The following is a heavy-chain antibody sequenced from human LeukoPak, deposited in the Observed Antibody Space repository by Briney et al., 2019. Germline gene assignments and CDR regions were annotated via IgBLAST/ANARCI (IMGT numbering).Heavy chain of an antibody. CDR3: ARVGYGG. CDR1: GGSISSSS. V-gene: IGHV3-21*01. Sequence: ETLSLTCTVSGGSISSSSYYWGWIRQPPGKGLEWVSSISSSSSYIYYADSVKGRFTISRDNAKNSLYLQMNSLRAEDTAVYYCARVGYGGWGQGTLVTVSS. D-gene: IGHD4-23*01. J-gene: IGHJ4*02. CDR2: ISSSSSYI.